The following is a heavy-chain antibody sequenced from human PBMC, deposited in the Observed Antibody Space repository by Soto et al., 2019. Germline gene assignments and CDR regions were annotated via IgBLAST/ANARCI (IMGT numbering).Heavy chain of an antibody. V-gene: IGHV2-5*01. CDR3: ARTLGYSGYDWENWFDP. D-gene: IGHD5-12*01. CDR1: GFSLSTSGVG. J-gene: IGHJ5*02. Sequence: SGPTLVNPTQTLTLTCTFSGFSLSTSGVGVGWIRQPPGKALEWLALIYWNDDKRYSPSLKSRLTITKDTSKNQVVLTMTNMDPVDTATYYCARTLGYSGYDWENWFDPCGQGTLVTVYS. CDR2: IYWNDDK.